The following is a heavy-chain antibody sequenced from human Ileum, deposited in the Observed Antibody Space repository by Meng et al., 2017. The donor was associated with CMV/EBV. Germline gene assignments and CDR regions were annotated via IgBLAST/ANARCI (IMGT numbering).Heavy chain of an antibody. V-gene: IGHV4-4*02. CDR3: VSSGGINMLRSKADFYGMDV. J-gene: IGHJ6*02. CDR2: IFRTGET. Sequence: ININHWWTWVRQSPGKGLEWIGEIFRTGETNYNPSLKSRVIMSVDRAKNQFSLNLNSVPAADTAVYYCVSSGGINMLRSKADFYGMDVWGQGILVTVSS. D-gene: IGHD2-8*01. CDR1: ININHW.